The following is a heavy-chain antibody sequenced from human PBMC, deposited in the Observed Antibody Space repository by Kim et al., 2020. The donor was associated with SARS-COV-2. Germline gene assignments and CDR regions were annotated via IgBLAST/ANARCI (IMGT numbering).Heavy chain of an antibody. V-gene: IGHV3-23*01. Sequence: ADPVKGRSTSSRDKSKNTLYLQRNSLRAEDTAVYYCAKPPGYSGYDWAYWGQGTLVTVSS. J-gene: IGHJ4*02. D-gene: IGHD5-12*01. CDR3: AKPPGYSGYDWAY.